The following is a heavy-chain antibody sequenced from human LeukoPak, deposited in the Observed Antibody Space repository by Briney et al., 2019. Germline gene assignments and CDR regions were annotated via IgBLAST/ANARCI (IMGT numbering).Heavy chain of an antibody. CDR2: INHSGST. V-gene: IGHV4-34*01. Sequence: PSETLSLTCAVYGGSFSGYYWSWIRQPPGKGLEWIGEINHSGSTNYNPSLMSRVTISVDTSKNQFSLKLSSVTAADTAVYYCARGQRAYYYGSGSYPLDYWGQGTLVTVSS. CDR3: ARGQRAYYYGSGSYPLDY. CDR1: GGSFSGYY. J-gene: IGHJ4*02. D-gene: IGHD3-10*01.